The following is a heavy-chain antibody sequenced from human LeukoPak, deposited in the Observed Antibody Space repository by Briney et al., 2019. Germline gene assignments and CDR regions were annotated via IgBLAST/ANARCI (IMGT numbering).Heavy chain of an antibody. J-gene: IGHJ4*02. D-gene: IGHD2-15*01. CDR1: GFTFGSYW. CDR3: VCGGRNDY. Sequence: GGSLRLSCVASGFTFGSYWMNWVRQAPGKGLEWVANIRQDGSEKKYVDSVKGRFTISRDNAKNALYLQMNSLRAEDTAVYYCVCGGRNDYWGQGTLVTVSS. CDR2: IRQDGSEK. V-gene: IGHV3-7*05.